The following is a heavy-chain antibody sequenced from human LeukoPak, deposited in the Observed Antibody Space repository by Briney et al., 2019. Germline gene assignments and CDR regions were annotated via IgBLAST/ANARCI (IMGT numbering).Heavy chain of an antibody. D-gene: IGHD3-10*01. CDR1: GFTFSSYE. Sequence: PPGGSLRLSCAASGFTFSSYEMNWVRQAPGKGLEWVSYISSSGSTIYYADSVKGRFTIPRDNAKNSLYLQMNSLRAEDTAVYYCARAGAPLYYSYMDVWGKGTTVTISS. CDR2: ISSSGSTI. CDR3: ARAGAPLYYSYMDV. J-gene: IGHJ6*03. V-gene: IGHV3-48*03.